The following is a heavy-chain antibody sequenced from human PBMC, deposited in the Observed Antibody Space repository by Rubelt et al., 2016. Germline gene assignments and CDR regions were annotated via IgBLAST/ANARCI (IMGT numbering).Heavy chain of an antibody. CDR3: ARGSRGSGSYYDYGMDV. Sequence: QIQLVQSGPEVKKPGASVKVSCKASGYIFTNYAFNWVRQAPGQGLEWMGWISAYNGNTNYAQSLQGRVTMTTDTSTSTAYMELSSLVSEDTAVYYCARGSRGSGSYYDYGMDVWGQGTTVTVSS. V-gene: IGHV1-18*01. CDR1: GYIFTNYA. J-gene: IGHJ6*02. D-gene: IGHD3-10*01. CDR2: ISAYNGNT.